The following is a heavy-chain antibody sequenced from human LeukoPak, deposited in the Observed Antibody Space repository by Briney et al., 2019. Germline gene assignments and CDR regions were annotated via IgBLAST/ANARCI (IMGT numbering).Heavy chain of an antibody. Sequence: PGGSLRLSCAASGFTFSSYAMSWVRQAPGKGLEWVSAISGSSGSTYYADSVKGRFTISRDNSKNTLYLQMNSLRAEDTAVYYCAKLQQQLVDGGMDVWGQGTTVTVSS. CDR1: GFTFSSYA. CDR3: AKLQQQLVDGGMDV. J-gene: IGHJ6*02. D-gene: IGHD6-13*01. CDR2: ISGSSGST. V-gene: IGHV3-23*01.